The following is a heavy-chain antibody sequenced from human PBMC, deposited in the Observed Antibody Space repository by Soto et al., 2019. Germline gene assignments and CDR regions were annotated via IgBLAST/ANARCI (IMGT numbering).Heavy chain of an antibody. CDR1: GYTLTELS. V-gene: IGHV1-24*01. CDR2: FDPEDGET. Sequence: DSVKGSCKVSGYTLTELSMHWVRQAPGKGLEWMGGFDPEDGETIYAQKFQGRVTMTEDTSTDTAYMELSSLRSEDTAVYYCATVCSTSCYYGPDYWGQGTLVTVSS. D-gene: IGHD2-2*01. J-gene: IGHJ4*02. CDR3: ATVCSTSCYYGPDY.